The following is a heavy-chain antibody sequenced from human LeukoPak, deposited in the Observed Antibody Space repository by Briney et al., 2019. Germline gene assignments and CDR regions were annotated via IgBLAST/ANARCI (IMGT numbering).Heavy chain of an antibody. CDR1: GFTFSSYG. CDR2: IRHDGNHK. J-gene: IGHJ6*03. V-gene: IGHV3-30*02. D-gene: IGHD4-17*01. CDR3: GKDKNDYGDYYYMDV. Sequence: GGSLRLSCAASGFTFSSYGMHWVRQAPGKGLEWVTFIRHDGNHKNCADSVKGRFTISRDNSKNTLSLQMNSLRAEDTAVYYCGKDKNDYGDYYYMDVWGKGTTVTVSS.